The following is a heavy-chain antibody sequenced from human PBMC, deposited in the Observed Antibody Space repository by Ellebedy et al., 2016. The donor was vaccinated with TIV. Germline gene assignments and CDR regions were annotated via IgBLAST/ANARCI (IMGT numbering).Heavy chain of an antibody. J-gene: IGHJ5*02. V-gene: IGHV4-39*07. Sequence: MPSETLSLTCTVSGGSISSSSYYWGWIRQPPGKGLEWIGSIYYSGSTYYNPSLKSRVTISVDTSKNQFSLKLSSVTAADTAVYYCAREGNRWFDPWGQGTLVTVSS. CDR3: AREGNRWFDP. CDR1: GGSISSSSYY. CDR2: IYYSGST.